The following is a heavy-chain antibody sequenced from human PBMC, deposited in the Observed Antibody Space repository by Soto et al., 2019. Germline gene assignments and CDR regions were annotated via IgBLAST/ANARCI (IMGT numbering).Heavy chain of an antibody. J-gene: IGHJ4*02. CDR1: GGTFSSYA. V-gene: IGHV1-69*12. Sequence: QVQLVQSGAEVKKPGSSVKVSCKASGGTFSSYAISWVRQAPGQGLEWMGGIIPIFGTANYAQKSQGRVTITANESPSTAYMELSSLRSEDTAVYYCAAPYGSGSYYNGFDYWGQGTLVTVSS. CDR2: IIPIFGTA. CDR3: AAPYGSGSYYNGFDY. D-gene: IGHD3-10*01.